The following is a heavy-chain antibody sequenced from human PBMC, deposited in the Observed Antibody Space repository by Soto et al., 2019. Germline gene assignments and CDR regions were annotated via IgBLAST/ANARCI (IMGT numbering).Heavy chain of an antibody. J-gene: IGHJ4*02. CDR2: ISGSGGST. V-gene: IGHV3-23*01. Sequence: PGGSLRLSCAASGFTFSSYAMIWVRQAPGKGLEWVSAISGSGGSTYYADSVKGRFTISRDNSKNTLYLQMNSLRAEDTAVYYCAKEALGSYPLRGYFDYWGQGTLVTVSS. CDR1: GFTFSSYA. D-gene: IGHD1-26*01. CDR3: AKEALGSYPLRGYFDY.